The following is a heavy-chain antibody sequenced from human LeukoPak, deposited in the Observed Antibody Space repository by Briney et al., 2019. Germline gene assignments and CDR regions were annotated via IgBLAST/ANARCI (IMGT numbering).Heavy chain of an antibody. D-gene: IGHD1-1*01. J-gene: IGHJ4*02. CDR3: AKDDELHNFDY. Sequence: PGGSLRLSCAASGFTFSSYAMSWVRQAPGKGLEGGSAISGSGGSTYYADSVKGRFTISRANSKNTLYLQMNSLRAEDTAVYYCAKDDELHNFDYWGQGTLVTVSS. CDR1: GFTFSSYA. CDR2: ISGSGGST. V-gene: IGHV3-23*01.